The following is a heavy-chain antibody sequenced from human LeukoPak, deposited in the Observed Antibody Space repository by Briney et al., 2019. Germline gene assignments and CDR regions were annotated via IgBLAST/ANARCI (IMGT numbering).Heavy chain of an antibody. CDR3: ARESGYYDILTGYGYHPIFGAFDI. D-gene: IGHD3-9*01. CDR2: INHSGST. CDR1: GGSISSSSYY. J-gene: IGHJ3*02. Sequence: SETLSLTCTVSGGSISSSSYYWGWIRQPPGKGLEWIGEINHSGSTNYNPSLKSRVTISVDTSKNQFSLKLSSVTAADTAVYYCARESGYYDILTGYGYHPIFGAFDIWGQGTMVTVSS. V-gene: IGHV4-39*07.